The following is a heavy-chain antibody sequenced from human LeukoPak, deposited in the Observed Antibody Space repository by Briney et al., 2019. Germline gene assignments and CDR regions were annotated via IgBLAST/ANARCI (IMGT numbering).Heavy chain of an antibody. D-gene: IGHD1-1*01. Sequence: GGSLRLSCAASGFTFSSYWMGWVRQAPGKGLGWVANIKQDGSEKYYVDSVKGRLTISRDNAKNSLYLQMNSLRAEDTAVYYCARGGLERLHYYGMDVWGQGTTVTVSS. CDR3: ARGGLERLHYYGMDV. CDR1: GFTFSSYW. CDR2: IKQDGSEK. V-gene: IGHV3-7*01. J-gene: IGHJ6*02.